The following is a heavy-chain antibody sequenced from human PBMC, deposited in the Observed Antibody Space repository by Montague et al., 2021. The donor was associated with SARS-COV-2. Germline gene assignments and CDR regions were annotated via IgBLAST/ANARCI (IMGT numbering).Heavy chain of an antibody. CDR3: VRASLIKASIAVAGTTVY. CDR2: ISYVGSNK. CDR1: GFTFNNYA. V-gene: IGHV3-30*09. J-gene: IGHJ4*02. Sequence: SLRLSCAASGFTFNNYAMHWVRQAPGKGLEWVAIISYVGSNKYYADSVKGRFAISRDNSKNTLYLQMNSLRAEDTAVYYCVRASLIKASIAVAGTTVYWGQGTLVTISS. D-gene: IGHD6-19*01.